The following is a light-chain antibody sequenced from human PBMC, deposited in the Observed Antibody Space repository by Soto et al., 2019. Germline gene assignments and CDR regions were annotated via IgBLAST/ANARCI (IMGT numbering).Light chain of an antibody. CDR2: DVS. V-gene: IGLV2-14*01. CDR1: SSDVGGYNY. Sequence: QSALTQPASVSGSPGQSITISCTGTSSDVGGYNYVSWYQQHPGKAPKLMIYDVSNRPSGGSNRFSGSKSGNTASLTISGLQAEDEVDYYCSSYTSSSTTYVFGTGTKVTVL. CDR3: SSYTSSSTTYV. J-gene: IGLJ1*01.